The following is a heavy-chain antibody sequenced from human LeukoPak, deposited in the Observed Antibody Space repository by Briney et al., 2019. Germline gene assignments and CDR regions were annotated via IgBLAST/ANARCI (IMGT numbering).Heavy chain of an antibody. CDR3: AKAPVTTCRGAYCYPFDY. V-gene: IGHV3-23*01. J-gene: IGHJ4*02. Sequence: GGSLRLSCEASGFTFSNYGMSWVRQAPGKGLEWVSAITASSSSTHDADSVQGRFTISRDNFKNTLYLQMNSLRPEDAAVYYCAKAPVTTCRGAYCYPFDYWGQGTLVTVSS. D-gene: IGHD2-21*01. CDR1: GFTFSNYG. CDR2: ITASSSST.